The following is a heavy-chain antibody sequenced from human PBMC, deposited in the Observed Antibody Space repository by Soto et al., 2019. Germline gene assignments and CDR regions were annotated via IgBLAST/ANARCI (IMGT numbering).Heavy chain of an antibody. CDR2: ISYDGGNK. CDR1: GFTFSSYG. Sequence: QVQLVESGGGVVQPGRSLRLSCAASGFTFSSYGIHWVRQAPGKGLEWVAFISYDGGNKYYADSVKGRFTISRDNSKNLLFLQMNSLGAEETAVYYCAKVMITFGGSRYGLDVWGQGTTVTVSS. J-gene: IGHJ6*02. V-gene: IGHV3-30*18. D-gene: IGHD3-16*01. CDR3: AKVMITFGGSRYGLDV.